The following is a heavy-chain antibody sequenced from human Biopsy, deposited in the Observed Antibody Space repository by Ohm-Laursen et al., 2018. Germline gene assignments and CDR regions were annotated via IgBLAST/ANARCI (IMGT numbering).Heavy chain of an antibody. CDR2: INCKTGAT. V-gene: IGHV1-2*02. D-gene: IGHD2-8*01. CDR3: ARDPLNGHKHFDY. J-gene: IGHJ4*02. Sequence: ASVKVSCKASRYTFTSYYMHWVRQAPRQGLEWLGYINCKTGATNYAQKFQGTVTMTRDTSISTAYLALGSLRSADTAIYYCARDPLNGHKHFDYWGQGSLVTVSS. CDR1: RYTFTSYY.